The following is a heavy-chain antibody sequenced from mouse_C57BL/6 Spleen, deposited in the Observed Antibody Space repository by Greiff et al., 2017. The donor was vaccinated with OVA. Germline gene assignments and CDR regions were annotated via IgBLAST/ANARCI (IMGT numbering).Heavy chain of an antibody. Sequence: EVQLQQSGPELVKPGASVKIPCKASGYTFTDYNMDWVKQSHGKSLEWIGDINPNNGGTIYNQKFKGKATLTVDKSSSTAYMELRSLTSEDTAVYYCARWGTTVVAYGYYAMDYWGQGTSVTVSS. CDR1: GYTFTDYN. CDR3: ARWGTTVVAYGYYAMDY. CDR2: INPNNGGT. J-gene: IGHJ4*01. V-gene: IGHV1-18*01. D-gene: IGHD1-1*01.